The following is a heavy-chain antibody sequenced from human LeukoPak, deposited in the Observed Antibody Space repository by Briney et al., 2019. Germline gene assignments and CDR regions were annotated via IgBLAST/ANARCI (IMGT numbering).Heavy chain of an antibody. D-gene: IGHD1-26*01. J-gene: IGHJ4*02. CDR3: ARMEWELYYFDY. CDR1: GFTFDDYG. V-gene: IGHV3-20*04. Sequence: GGSLRLSCAASGFTFDDYGMSWVRQAPGKGLEWVSGINWNGGSTGYADSVKGRFTISRDNAKNSLYLQMNSLRAEDTAVYYCARMEWELYYFDYWGQGTLVTVSS. CDR2: INWNGGST.